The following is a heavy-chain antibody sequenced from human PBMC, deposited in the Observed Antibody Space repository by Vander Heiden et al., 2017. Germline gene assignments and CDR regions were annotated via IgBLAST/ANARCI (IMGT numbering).Heavy chain of an antibody. CDR3: TRETNSITADY. CDR2: IKSDGKIK. J-gene: IGHJ4*02. Sequence: DVQLVESGGGLVQPGGSLRLSCATSGFIFSSNWIRWVRQVPGKELVWVERIKSDGKIKGDVDSVKGRFTISRDNVKNTVYLQMNSLRADDTAVYYCTRETNSITADYWGQGTLVTVSS. D-gene: IGHD3-22*01. CDR1: GFIFSSNW. V-gene: IGHV3-74*01.